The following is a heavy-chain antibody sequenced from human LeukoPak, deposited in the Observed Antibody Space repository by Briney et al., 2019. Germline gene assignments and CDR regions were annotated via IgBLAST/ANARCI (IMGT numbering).Heavy chain of an antibody. Sequence: GGSLRLSCAASGFTFSSYGMHWVRQAPGKGLEWVAVISYDGSNKYYADSVKGRFTISRDNSKNTLYLQMNSLRAEGTAVYYCAKDLYYGGNSYYFDYWGQGTLVTVSS. CDR3: AKDLYYGGNSYYFDY. J-gene: IGHJ4*02. CDR2: ISYDGSNK. V-gene: IGHV3-30*18. CDR1: GFTFSSYG. D-gene: IGHD4-23*01.